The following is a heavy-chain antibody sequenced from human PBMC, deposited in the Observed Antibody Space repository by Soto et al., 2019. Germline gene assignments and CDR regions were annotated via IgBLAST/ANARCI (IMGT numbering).Heavy chain of an antibody. CDR1: GFTFSSYA. CDR2: ISGSGGST. D-gene: IGHD6-19*01. CDR3: AKAELSGWYYFDY. V-gene: IGHV3-23*01. J-gene: IGHJ4*02. Sequence: GGSLRLSCAASGFTFSSYAMSWVRQAPGKGLEWVSAISGSGGSTYYANSVKGRFTISRDNSKNTLYLQMNSLRAEDTAVYYCAKAELSGWYYFDYWGQGTLVTVSS.